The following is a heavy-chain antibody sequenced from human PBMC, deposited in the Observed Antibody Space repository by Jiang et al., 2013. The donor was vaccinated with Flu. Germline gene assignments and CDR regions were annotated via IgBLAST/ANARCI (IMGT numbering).Heavy chain of an antibody. CDR1: GGSISSYY. CDR2: IYTSGST. CDR3: ARDRRGYYDSSGYNAFDI. D-gene: IGHD3-22*01. J-gene: IGHJ3*02. V-gene: IGHV4-4*07. Sequence: LLKPSETLSLTCTVSGGSISSYYWSWIRQPAGKGLEWIGRIYTSGSTNYNPSLKSRVTMSVDTSKNQFSLKLSSVTAADTAVYYCARDRRGYYDSSGYNAFDIWGQGTMVTVSS.